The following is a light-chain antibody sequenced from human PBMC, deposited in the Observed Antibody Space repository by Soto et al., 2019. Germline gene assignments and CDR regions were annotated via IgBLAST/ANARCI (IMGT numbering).Light chain of an antibody. Sequence: QSVLTQPPSVSAAPGQKVTISCSGSSSNIGGNSVSWYQQLPGTAPKLLIYDDNKRPSGIPDRFSGSKSGTSATLGITGFQTGEEADYYCRSWDRSLSAYVFGTRTKVTVL. J-gene: IGLJ1*01. CDR3: RSWDRSLSAYV. CDR2: DDN. V-gene: IGLV1-51*01. CDR1: SSNIGGNS.